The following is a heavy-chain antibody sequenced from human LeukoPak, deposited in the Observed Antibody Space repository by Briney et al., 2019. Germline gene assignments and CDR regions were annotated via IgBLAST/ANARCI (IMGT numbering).Heavy chain of an antibody. D-gene: IGHD2/OR15-2a*01. CDR2: IWYEGTNE. J-gene: IGHJ5*02. CDR1: GFNFNTYG. V-gene: IGHV3-33*01. Sequence: GGSLRLSCVASGFNFNTYGMHWVRQAPGKGLEWKASIWYEGTNENYADSVKGRFTISRDNSKNTLYLQMNSLRGEDTAFYYCASLGAFSSNHVLRWFDPWGQGTLVTVSS. CDR3: ASLGAFSSNHVLRWFDP.